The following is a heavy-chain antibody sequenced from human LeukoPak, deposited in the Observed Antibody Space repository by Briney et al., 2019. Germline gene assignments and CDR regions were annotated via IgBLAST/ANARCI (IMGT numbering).Heavy chain of an antibody. D-gene: IGHD6-13*01. Sequence: SETLSLTCAVYGGSFSGYYWSWIRQPPGKGLEWIGEINHSGSTNYNPSLKSRVTMSVDTSKNQFSLKLSSMTAADTAVYYCAREGYSSSWSSLIDYWGQGTLVTVSS. CDR3: AREGYSSSWSSLIDY. CDR1: GGSFSGYY. CDR2: INHSGST. J-gene: IGHJ4*02. V-gene: IGHV4-34*01.